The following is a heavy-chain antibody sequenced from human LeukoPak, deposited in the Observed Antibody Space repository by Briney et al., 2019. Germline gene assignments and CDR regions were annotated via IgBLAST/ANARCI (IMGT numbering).Heavy chain of an antibody. V-gene: IGHV4-39*07. Sequence: SETLSLTCTVSGGSISSSSYYWGWIRQPPGKGLEWIGSIYYSGSTYYNPSLKSRVTISVDTSKNQFSLKLSSVTAADTAVYYCARGHRTMIVVVRTTRPYNWFDPWGQGTLVTVSS. J-gene: IGHJ5*02. CDR3: ARGHRTMIVVVRTTRPYNWFDP. CDR2: IYYSGST. D-gene: IGHD3-22*01. CDR1: GGSISSSSYY.